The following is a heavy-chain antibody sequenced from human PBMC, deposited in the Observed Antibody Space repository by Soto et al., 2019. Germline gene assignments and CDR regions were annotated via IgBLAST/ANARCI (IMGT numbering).Heavy chain of an antibody. CDR2: IHHSGST. CDR3: ASNGYDYPNWFDP. D-gene: IGHD3-22*01. CDR1: GGSISSYY. V-gene: IGHV4-59*01. Sequence: PSETLSLTCTVSGGSISSYYWSWIRQPPGKGLEWIGYIHHSGSTNYNPSLKSRVTISLDTSKKQFSPKLSSVTAADTAVYYCASNGYDYPNWFDPWGQGTLVTVSS. J-gene: IGHJ5*02.